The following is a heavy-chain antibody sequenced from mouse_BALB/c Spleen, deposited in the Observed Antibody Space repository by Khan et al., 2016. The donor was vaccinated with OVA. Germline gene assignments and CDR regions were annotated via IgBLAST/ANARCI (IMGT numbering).Heavy chain of an antibody. Sequence: EVELVESGGGLVQPGGSRKLSCAASGFTFSSFGMHWVRQAPEKGLEWVAFISSGSSSIYYADTGKGRFTISRDNPKNTLFLQMTSLRSEDTAMYYCTRDGYSDFDYWGQGTTLTVSS. V-gene: IGHV5-17*02. J-gene: IGHJ2*01. CDR3: TRDGYSDFDY. CDR1: GFTFSSFG. D-gene: IGHD2-3*01. CDR2: ISSGSSSI.